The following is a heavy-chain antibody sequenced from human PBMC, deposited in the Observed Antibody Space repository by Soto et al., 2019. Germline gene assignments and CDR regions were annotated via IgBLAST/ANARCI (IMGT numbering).Heavy chain of an antibody. CDR3: ARDGGPYYYDSSGYYFDY. V-gene: IGHV1-18*01. Sequence: ASVKVSCKASGDTFSTYTITWMRQAPGQGLEWMGGIIPRSATSNYAQKLQGRVTMTTDTSTSTAYMELRSLRSDDTAVYYCARDGGPYYYDSSGYYFDYWGQGTLVTVSS. CDR2: IIPRSATS. J-gene: IGHJ4*02. CDR1: GDTFSTYT. D-gene: IGHD3-22*01.